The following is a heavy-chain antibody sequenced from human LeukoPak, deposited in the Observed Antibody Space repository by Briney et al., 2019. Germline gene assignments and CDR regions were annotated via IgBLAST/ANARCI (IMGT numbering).Heavy chain of an antibody. CDR1: GYTFTGYG. J-gene: IGHJ4*02. CDR3: ARGLEKYSSSWYGNYYFDY. V-gene: IGHV1-18*01. Sequence: ASVKVSCKASGYTFTGYGISWVRQAPGQGLEWMGWISAYNGNTNYSQKFQGRVTITRDTSASTAYMELSSLRSEDTAVYYCARGLEKYSSSWYGNYYFDYWGQGTLVTVSS. D-gene: IGHD6-13*01. CDR2: ISAYNGNT.